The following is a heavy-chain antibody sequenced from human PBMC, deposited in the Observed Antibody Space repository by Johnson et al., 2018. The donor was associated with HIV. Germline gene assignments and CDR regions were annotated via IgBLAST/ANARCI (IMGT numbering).Heavy chain of an antibody. J-gene: IGHJ3*02. CDR3: AKETHYITPNDWDAFDI. D-gene: IGHD3-9*01. V-gene: IGHV3-20*04. Sequence: EVQLVESGGGVVRPGGSLRLSCAASGFSFDDYDVNWVRQAPGKGLEWVSGINWNGGSTGYADYVKGRFTISRDNAKNSLYLQMNSLRAEDTALYYCAKETHYITPNDWDAFDIWGQGTMVTVSS. CDR2: INWNGGST. CDR1: GFSFDDYD.